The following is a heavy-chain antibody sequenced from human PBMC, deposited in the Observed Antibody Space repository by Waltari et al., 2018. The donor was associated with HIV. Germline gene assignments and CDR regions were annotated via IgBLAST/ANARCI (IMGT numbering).Heavy chain of an antibody. CDR1: GFTVSSNY. V-gene: IGHV3-66*01. D-gene: IGHD6-13*01. J-gene: IGHJ4*02. CDR3: ASAHIAAALRLY. CDR2: IDSGGST. Sequence: EVQLVESGGGLVQPGGSLRLSCAASGFTVSSNYMSWVRQAPGKGREWVSVIDSGGSTYYADSVKGRFTISRDNSKNTLYLQMNSLRAEDTAVYYCASAHIAAALRLYWGQGTLVTVSS.